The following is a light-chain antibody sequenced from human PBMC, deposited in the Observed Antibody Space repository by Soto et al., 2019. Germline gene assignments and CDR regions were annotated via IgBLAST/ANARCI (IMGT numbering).Light chain of an antibody. CDR1: QRFGSSN. J-gene: IGKJ5*01. Sequence: EIVLTQSPGTLSLSPGERGTLSCRASQRFGSSNLAWYQQQPGQAPRLLIYSTSSRATGIPDRFSGSGSGTDFTLTISSLEPEDFAVYYCQQYNNWPPITFGQGTRLEIK. CDR2: STS. V-gene: IGKV3-20*01. CDR3: QQYNNWPPIT.